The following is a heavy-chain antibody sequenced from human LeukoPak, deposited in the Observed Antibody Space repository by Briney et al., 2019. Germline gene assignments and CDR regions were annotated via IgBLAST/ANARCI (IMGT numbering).Heavy chain of an antibody. D-gene: IGHD6-19*01. CDR2: ISSSSSYI. J-gene: IGHJ4*02. CDR1: GFTFSSYS. Sequence: GGSLRLSCAASGFTFSSYSMNWVRQAPGKGLEWVSSISSSSSYIYYADSVKGRFTISRDNAKNSLYLQMNSLRDEDTAVYYCARVGYSSGWYIEYYFDYWGQGTLVTVSS. CDR3: ARVGYSSGWYIEYYFDY. V-gene: IGHV3-21*01.